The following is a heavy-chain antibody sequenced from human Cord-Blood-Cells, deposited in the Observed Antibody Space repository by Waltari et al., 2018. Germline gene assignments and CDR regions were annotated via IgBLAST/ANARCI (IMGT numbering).Heavy chain of an antibody. CDR3: ARYGIKEVPAAITGGAFDI. CDR2: IIPIFGTA. V-gene: IGHV1-69*01. Sequence: QVQLVQSGAEVKKPGSSVTVSCKASGGTFSSNAISWVRQAPGQGLEWMGGIIPIFGTANYAQKFQGRVTITADESTSTAYMELSSLRSEDTAVYYCARYGIKEVPAAITGGAFDIWGQGTMVTVSS. CDR1: GGTFSSNA. D-gene: IGHD2-2*02. J-gene: IGHJ3*02.